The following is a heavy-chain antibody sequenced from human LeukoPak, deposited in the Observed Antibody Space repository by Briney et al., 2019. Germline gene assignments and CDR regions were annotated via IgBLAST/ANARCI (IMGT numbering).Heavy chain of an antibody. CDR2: IKQDGSEK. J-gene: IGHJ4*02. V-gene: IGHV3-7*01. CDR1: GFTFTTYW. CDR3: ARDGYGGDIDY. D-gene: IGHD4-23*01. Sequence: PGGSLRLSCTTSGFTFTTYWMSWVRQAPGKGLEWVANIKQDGSEKYYVDSVKGRFTISRDNAKNSLYLQMNSLRAEDTAVYYCARDGYGGDIDYWGQGTLVTVSS.